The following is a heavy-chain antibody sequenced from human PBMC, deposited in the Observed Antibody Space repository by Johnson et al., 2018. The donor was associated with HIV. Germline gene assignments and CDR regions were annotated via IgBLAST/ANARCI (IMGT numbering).Heavy chain of an antibody. D-gene: IGHD6-6*01. V-gene: IGHV3-7*02. CDR3: ARSLPDSSSVGVDI. CDR2: IKQGGSEK. CDR1: GFTFSSYW. J-gene: IGHJ3*02. Sequence: VQLVESGGGLVQPGGSLRLSCAASGFTFSSYWMSWVRQAPGKGLEWVANIKQGGSEKYYVDSVKGRFTISRDNAQNSLYLQMNSLRAADTVVDYCARSLPDSSSVGVDIWGQGTMVTVSS.